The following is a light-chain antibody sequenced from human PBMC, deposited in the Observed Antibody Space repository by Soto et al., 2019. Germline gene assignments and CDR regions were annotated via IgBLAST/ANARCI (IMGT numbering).Light chain of an antibody. CDR3: SSYTSSSTEV. V-gene: IGLV2-14*01. CDR1: SSDVGGYNY. J-gene: IGLJ1*01. Sequence: QSALTKPASVSGSPGQWITISCTGTSSDVGGYNYVSWYQQHPGKAPKLVIYDVNNRPSGVSNRFSGSKSGNTASLTISGLQAEDEADYYCSSYTSSSTEVFGTGTKVTVL. CDR2: DVN.